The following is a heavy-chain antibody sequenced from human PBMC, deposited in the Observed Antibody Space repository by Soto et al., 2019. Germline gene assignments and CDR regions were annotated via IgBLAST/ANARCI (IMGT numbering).Heavy chain of an antibody. J-gene: IGHJ4*02. CDR3: ARESEDLTSNFDF. CDR1: GFTFTRYS. CDR2: ISSTTNYI. Sequence: GESLKISCAASGFTFTRYSMNWVRQAPGKGLEWVSSISSTTNYIYYGDSMKGRFTISRDNAKNSLYLEMNSLRAEDTAVYYCARESEDLTSNFDFWGQGTLVTVSS. V-gene: IGHV3-21*06.